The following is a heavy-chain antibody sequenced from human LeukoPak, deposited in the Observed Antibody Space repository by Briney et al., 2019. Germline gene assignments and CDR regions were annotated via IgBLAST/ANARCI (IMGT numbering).Heavy chain of an antibody. J-gene: IGHJ5*02. CDR2: IYYSGST. D-gene: IGHD3-10*01. CDR3: ARKDRFGDDGLDP. V-gene: IGHV4-31*03. CDR1: GGSISSGGYF. Sequence: PSETLSLTCTVSGGSISSGGYFWSWIRQHPGKGLEWIGCIYYSGSTYYNPSLKSRVTISVDTSKNQFSLKLSSVTAADTAVYYCARKDRFGDDGLDPWGQGTLVTVSS.